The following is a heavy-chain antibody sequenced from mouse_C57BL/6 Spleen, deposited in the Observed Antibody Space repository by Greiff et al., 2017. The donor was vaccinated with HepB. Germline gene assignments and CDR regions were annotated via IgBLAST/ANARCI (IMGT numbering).Heavy chain of an antibody. CDR2: IYPGSGNT. V-gene: IGHV1-66*01. CDR3: ARWDDGYYYFDY. Sequence: QVQLKQSGPELVKPGASVKISCKASGYSFTSYYIHWVKQRPGQGLEWIGWIYPGSGNTKYNEKFKGKATLTADTSSSTAYMQLSSLTSEDSAVYYCARWDDGYYYFDYWGQGTTLTVSS. D-gene: IGHD2-3*01. J-gene: IGHJ2*01. CDR1: GYSFTSYY.